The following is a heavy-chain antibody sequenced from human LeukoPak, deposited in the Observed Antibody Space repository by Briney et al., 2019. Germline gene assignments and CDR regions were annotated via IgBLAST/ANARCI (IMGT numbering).Heavy chain of an antibody. V-gene: IGHV3-15*01. Sequence: GGSLRLSCAASGFTFSNAWMTWVRQAPGKGLEWVGRIKGKTDGGTTDYAAPVKGRFTISRDDSKNTLYLQMNSLKTEDTAVYYCALVGLRLGEFPDYWGQGTLVTVSS. CDR1: GFTFSNAW. CDR3: ALVGLRLGEFPDY. D-gene: IGHD3-16*01. J-gene: IGHJ4*02. CDR2: IKGKTDGGTT.